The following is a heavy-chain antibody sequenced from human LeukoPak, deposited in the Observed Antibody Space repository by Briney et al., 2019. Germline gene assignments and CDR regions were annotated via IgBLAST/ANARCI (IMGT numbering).Heavy chain of an antibody. D-gene: IGHD6-19*01. CDR3: AKLVYSSGWRDY. CDR1: GFTFSSYA. J-gene: IGHJ4*02. Sequence: GGSLRLSCAASGFTFSSYAMSWVRQTPGKGLEWVSSVSGSGGSIYYADSVKGRFTISRDNSKNTLYLQMSSLRGEDTAFYYCAKLVYSSGWRDYWGQGTLATVSS. V-gene: IGHV3-23*01. CDR2: VSGSGGSI.